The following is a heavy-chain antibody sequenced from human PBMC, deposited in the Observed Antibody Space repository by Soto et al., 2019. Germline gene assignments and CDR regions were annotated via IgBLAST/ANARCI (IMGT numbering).Heavy chain of an antibody. CDR3: ARLAAGGIYYYYMDV. V-gene: IGHV4-59*08. D-gene: IGHD2-15*01. CDR1: GGSISSYY. Sequence: SETLSLTCTVSGGSISSYYWSWIRQPPGKGLEWIGYIYYSGSTNYNPSLKSRVTISVDTSKNQFSLKLSSVTAADTAVYYCARLAAGGIYYYYMDVWGKGTTVTVSS. J-gene: IGHJ6*03. CDR2: IYYSGST.